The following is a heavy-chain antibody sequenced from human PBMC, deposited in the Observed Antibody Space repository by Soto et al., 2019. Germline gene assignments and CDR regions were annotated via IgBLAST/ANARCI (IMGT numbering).Heavy chain of an antibody. CDR2: ISYDGSDK. D-gene: IGHD3-10*01. CDR3: AKDVYGSGSYSAFDI. V-gene: IGHV3-30*18. CDR1: GFTLSSYG. J-gene: IGHJ3*02. Sequence: GGSLRLSCAASGFTLSSYGMHWVRQAPGKGLEWVAVISYDGSDKYYADSVKGRFTISRDNSKNTLYLQMNNLRAEDTAVYYCAKDVYGSGSYSAFDIWGQGTMVTVSS.